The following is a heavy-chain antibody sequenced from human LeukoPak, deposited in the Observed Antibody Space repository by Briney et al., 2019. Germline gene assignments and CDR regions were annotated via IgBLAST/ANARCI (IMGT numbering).Heavy chain of an antibody. D-gene: IGHD2-2*01. CDR3: AKGYCIIPSCPIDY. Sequence: AISFSGRSTYYANSVKCRFTISRDNSKNTLYLQMGSLRAEDMAVYYCAKGYCIIPSCPIDYWGEGTLVTVSS. V-gene: IGHV3-64*01. J-gene: IGHJ4*02. CDR2: ISFSGRST.